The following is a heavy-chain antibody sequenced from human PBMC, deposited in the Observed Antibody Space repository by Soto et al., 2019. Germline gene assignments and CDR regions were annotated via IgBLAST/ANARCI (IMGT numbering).Heavy chain of an antibody. J-gene: IGHJ5*02. Sequence: SSETLSLTCTVSGGSISSGGYYWSWIRQHPGKGLEWIGYIYYSGSTYYNPSLKSRVTISVDTSKNQFSLKLSSVTAADTAVYYCARLLYYYGSRSYTPGDPWGQGTLVTVSS. D-gene: IGHD3-10*01. CDR3: ARLLYYYGSRSYTPGDP. CDR1: GGSISSGGYY. V-gene: IGHV4-31*03. CDR2: IYYSGST.